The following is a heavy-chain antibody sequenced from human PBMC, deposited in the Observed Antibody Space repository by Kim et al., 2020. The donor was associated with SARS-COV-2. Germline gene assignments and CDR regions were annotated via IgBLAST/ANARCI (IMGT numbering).Heavy chain of an antibody. CDR2: ISSSSSTI. CDR1: GFTFSSYS. Sequence: GGSLRLSCAASGFTFSSYSMNWVRQAPGKGLEWVSYISSSSSTIYYADSVKGRFTISRDNAKNSLYLQMNSLRDEDTAVYYCARDPLRYFDWLGWDGMDVWGQGTTVTVSS. J-gene: IGHJ6*02. D-gene: IGHD3-9*01. V-gene: IGHV3-48*02. CDR3: ARDPLRYFDWLGWDGMDV.